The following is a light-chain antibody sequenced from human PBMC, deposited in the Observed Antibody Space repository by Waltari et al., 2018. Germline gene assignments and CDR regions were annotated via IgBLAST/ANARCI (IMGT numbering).Light chain of an antibody. CDR3: QVWDANTDPGV. CDR1: NIERKS. J-gene: IGLJ1*01. CDR2: YDS. Sequence: SYVLTQPPSVSVAPGETARLTCRGNNIERKSGHWYRQRPGQAPVLVISYDSDRPSGIPDRLSGSNSGNTATLTISRVEAGDEADYYCQVWDANTDPGVFGTGTEVTVL. V-gene: IGLV3-21*01.